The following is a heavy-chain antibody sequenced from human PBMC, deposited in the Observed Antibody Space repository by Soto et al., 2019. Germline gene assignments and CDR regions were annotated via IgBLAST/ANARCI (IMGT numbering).Heavy chain of an antibody. CDR3: ASANGGKL. CDR1: GFTFSSYS. D-gene: IGHD2-15*01. Sequence: EVQLVESGGGLVKPGGSLRLSCAASGFTFSSYSMNWVRQAPGKGLEWVSSISSSSSYIYYADSVKGRFTISRDNAKNSLDLQVNSGGAGDRAVYYCASANGGKLWGQGTVVTVSS. CDR2: ISSSSSYI. V-gene: IGHV3-21*01. J-gene: IGHJ4*02.